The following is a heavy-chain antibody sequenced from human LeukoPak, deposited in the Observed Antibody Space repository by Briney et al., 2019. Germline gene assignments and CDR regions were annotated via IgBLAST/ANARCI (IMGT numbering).Heavy chain of an antibody. V-gene: IGHV1-46*01. J-gene: IGHJ4*02. CDR3: ASESTDFWSGYTSY. CDR2: INPSGGST. D-gene: IGHD3-3*01. Sequence: ASVKVSCKVSGYTFTSYYMHWVRQAPGQGLEWMGIINPSGGSTSYAQKFQGRVTMTRDMSTSTVYMELSSLRSEDTALYYCASESTDFWSGYTSYWGQGTLVTVSS. CDR1: GYTFTSYY.